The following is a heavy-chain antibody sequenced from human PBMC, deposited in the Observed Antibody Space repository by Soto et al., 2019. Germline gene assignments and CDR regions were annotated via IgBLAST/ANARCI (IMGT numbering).Heavy chain of an antibody. Sequence: EVHLVETGGGLIQPGGSLRLSCAASGLSVSSSDMSWVRQASGKGLEWVSVIYSGGSTHDADSVKGRFTISRDNSKNTVHLQRNSRRVDDTAVNFCSTSSRNEYHFAMDAWGQGTTVIVSS. CDR1: GLSVSSSD. CDR3: STSSRNEYHFAMDA. J-gene: IGHJ6*02. CDR2: IYSGGST. D-gene: IGHD6-6*01. V-gene: IGHV3-53*02.